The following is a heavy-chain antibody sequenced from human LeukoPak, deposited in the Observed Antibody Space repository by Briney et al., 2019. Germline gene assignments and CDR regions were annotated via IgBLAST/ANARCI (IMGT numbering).Heavy chain of an antibody. CDR1: GASISTYY. J-gene: IGHJ5*02. Sequence: KPSETLSLTCTVSGASISTYYWSWIRQPPGKGLEWIGYIYYSGSTSYNPSLKSRVTISVDTSKNQFSLKLSSVTAADTAVYYCARHVGIVVPVGYWFDPWGQGTLVTVSS. CDR3: ARHVGIVVPVGYWFDP. D-gene: IGHD2-2*01. V-gene: IGHV4-59*08. CDR2: IYYSGST.